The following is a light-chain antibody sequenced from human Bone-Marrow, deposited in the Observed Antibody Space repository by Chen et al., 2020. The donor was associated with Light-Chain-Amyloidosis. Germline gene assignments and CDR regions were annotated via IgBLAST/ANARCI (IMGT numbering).Light chain of an antibody. CDR3: QSYDSSLSGWV. V-gene: IGLV1-40*01. CDR1: SSNIGEGYD. CDR2: GIN. J-gene: IGLJ3*02. Sequence: QSVLTQPPSVSGAPGKKVTISCTGRSSNIGEGYDVHWYQQFPGTALKLLIFGINIRPSGVADGFPISKSVTSASLAFTGLQAEDGANYYCQSYDSSLSGWVFGGGTKLTVL.